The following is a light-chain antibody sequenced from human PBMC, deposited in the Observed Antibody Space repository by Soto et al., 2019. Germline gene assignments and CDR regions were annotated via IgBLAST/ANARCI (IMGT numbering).Light chain of an antibody. CDR2: AAS. J-gene: IGKJ1*01. Sequence: DSQMTQSPSSLSASVGDRVTITCRASQSISSYLNWYQQKPWKAPKLLIYAASSLQSGVPSRFSGSGSGTDFTLTISSLQPEDFATYYCQPSYSTPQTFGQGTKVDI. CDR3: QPSYSTPQT. V-gene: IGKV1-39*01. CDR1: QSISSY.